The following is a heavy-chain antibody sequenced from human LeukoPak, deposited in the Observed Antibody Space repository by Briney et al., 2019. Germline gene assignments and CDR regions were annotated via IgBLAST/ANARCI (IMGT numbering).Heavy chain of an antibody. CDR3: AKDRTVFRGITYYFDY. CDR2: ISASGTST. Sequence: GGPLRLSCAASGFTFSNYALSWVRQAPGEGLEWVSAISASGTSTYYADSVKGRFTISKDNSKNTLYLQMNSLRADDTAVYYCAKDRTVFRGITYYFDYWGQGTLVTVSS. V-gene: IGHV3-23*01. J-gene: IGHJ4*02. CDR1: GFTFSNYA. D-gene: IGHD3-10*01.